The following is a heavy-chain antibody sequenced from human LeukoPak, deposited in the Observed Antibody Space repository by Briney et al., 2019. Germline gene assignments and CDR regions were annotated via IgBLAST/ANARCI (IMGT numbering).Heavy chain of an antibody. CDR1: GFTFDDYA. CDR2: ISSSSSYI. J-gene: IGHJ3*02. V-gene: IGHV3-21*01. CDR3: ARPTGIAVAGTEIAAFDI. Sequence: GGSLRLSCAASGFTFDDYAMHWVRQAPGKGLEWVSSISSSSSYIYYADSVKGRFTISRDNAKNSLYLQMNSLRAEDTAVYYCARPTGIAVAGTEIAAFDIWGQGTMVTVSS. D-gene: IGHD6-19*01.